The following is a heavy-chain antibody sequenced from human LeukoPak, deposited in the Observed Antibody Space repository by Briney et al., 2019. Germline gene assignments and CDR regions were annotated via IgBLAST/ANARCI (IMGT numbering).Heavy chain of an antibody. J-gene: IGHJ3*02. CDR1: GGSISSSSYY. V-gene: IGHV4-39*01. CDR3: ARRSADAFDI. CDR2: IYYSGST. Sequence: SETLSLTCTVSGGSISSSSYYWRWIRHPPGKGLEWIGTIYYSGSTYYNPFLKSRVTISVDTSKNQFSLKLSSVTSADTAVYYCARRSADAFDIWGQGTMVTVSS.